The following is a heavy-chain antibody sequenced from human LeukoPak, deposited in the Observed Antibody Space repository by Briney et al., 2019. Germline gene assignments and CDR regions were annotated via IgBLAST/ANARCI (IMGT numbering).Heavy chain of an antibody. CDR1: GGSFSGHYY. CDR2: VNHSGIT. J-gene: IGHJ4*02. V-gene: IGHV4-34*01. D-gene: IGHD3-3*01. Sequence: PSETLSLTCAVSGGSFSGHYYWVWIRPSRGRGLEWIGEVNHSGITNYNPSLKSRVFISVDTSKNQFSLKFTSVTAADTAVYYCARLLLSGGLDSWGQGTLVTVSS. CDR3: ARLLLSGGLDS.